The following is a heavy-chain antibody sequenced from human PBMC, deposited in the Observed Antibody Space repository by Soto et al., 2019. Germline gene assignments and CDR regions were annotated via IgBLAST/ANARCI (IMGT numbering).Heavy chain of an antibody. V-gene: IGHV3-23*01. CDR1: GFTFSSYA. CDR3: AREGYREGGPYYYYGMDG. J-gene: IGHJ6*04. Sequence: PGGSLRLSCAASGFTFSSYAMSWVRQAPGKGLEWVSGISGSGGSTYYTDSVKGRFTISRDNSKNTLYLEMNGLRAEDTAVYYCAREGYREGGPYYYYGMDGWGKGTTVTVSS. D-gene: IGHD2-15*01. CDR2: ISGSGGST.